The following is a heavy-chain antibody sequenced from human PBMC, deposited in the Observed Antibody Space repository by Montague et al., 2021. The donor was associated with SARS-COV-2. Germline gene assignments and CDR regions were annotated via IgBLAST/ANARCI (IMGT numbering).Heavy chain of an antibody. D-gene: IGHD2-2*01. V-gene: IGHV3-30*18. CDR3: AKDQGDCSSSRCFRGWTHYYYGMDV. CDR2: ISYDGSNK. CDR1: GFTFSSYG. J-gene: IGHJ6*02. Sequence: SLRLSCAASGFTFSSYGIHWVRQAPGKGLEWVAVISYDGSNKHYADSVKGRFTISRDNSKNTLYLQMNSLRAEDTAVYYCAKDQGDCSSSRCFRGWTHYYYGMDVWGQGTTVTVSS.